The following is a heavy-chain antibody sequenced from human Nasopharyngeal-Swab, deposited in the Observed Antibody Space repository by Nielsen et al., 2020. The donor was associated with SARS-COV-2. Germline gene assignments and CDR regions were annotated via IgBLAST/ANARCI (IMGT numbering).Heavy chain of an antibody. Sequence: ASVKVSCKASGYTFTSYGIRWVRQAPGQGIEWMGWISVYNGNTNYAQKLQGRVTMTTDTSTSTAYMEPRSLRSDDTAVYYCARDRSYYDFWSGYMDVWGQGTTVTVSS. CDR3: ARDRSYYDFWSGYMDV. V-gene: IGHV1-18*01. CDR2: ISVYNGNT. CDR1: GYTFTSYG. D-gene: IGHD3-3*01. J-gene: IGHJ6*02.